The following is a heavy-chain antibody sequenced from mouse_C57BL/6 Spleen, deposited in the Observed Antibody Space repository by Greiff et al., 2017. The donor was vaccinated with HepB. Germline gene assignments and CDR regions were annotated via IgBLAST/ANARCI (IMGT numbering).Heavy chain of an antibody. J-gene: IGHJ3*01. CDR1: GFTFSDAW. V-gene: IGHV6-6*01. Sequence: EVMLVESGGGLVQPGGSMKLSCAASGFTFSDAWMDWVRQPPEKGLEWVAEIRNKANNHTTYYAESVKGRFTISRNDSKSSVYLQMSRLRAEDTGVYCCSRGWPWFAYWGQGTLVTVSA. D-gene: IGHD3-3*01. CDR3: SRGWPWFAY. CDR2: IRNKANNHTT.